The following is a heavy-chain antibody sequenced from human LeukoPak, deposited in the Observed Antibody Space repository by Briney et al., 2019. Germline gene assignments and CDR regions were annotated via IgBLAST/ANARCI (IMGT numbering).Heavy chain of an antibody. CDR3: AKDPNGDYIGTFDV. CDR2: ISGSGGTT. Sequence: GGSLRLSCAASGFTFSSYSMNWVRQAPGKGLEWVSSISGSGGTTYYADSVQGRFTISRDNSKNMLYLQMNSLRAEDTAVYYCAKDPNGDYIGTFDVWGQGTMVTASS. J-gene: IGHJ3*01. V-gene: IGHV3-23*01. D-gene: IGHD4-17*01. CDR1: GFTFSSYS.